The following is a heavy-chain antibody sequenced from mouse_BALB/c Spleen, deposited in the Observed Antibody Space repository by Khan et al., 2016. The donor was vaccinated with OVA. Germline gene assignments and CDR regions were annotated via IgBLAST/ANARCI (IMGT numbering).Heavy chain of an antibody. CDR3: VRGSGHSRFGY. J-gene: IGHJ3*01. D-gene: IGHD1-3*01. CDR2: ISTYYGDA. V-gene: IGHV1S137*01. Sequence: VQLQESGAELVRPGVSVKISCKGSGYTFTDFALHWVKQSHAKSLEWIGVISTYYGDATYNQKFKGKATMTVDKSSSTAYVELARLTSEDSAIYLCVRGSGHSRFGYWGQGTLVTVSA. CDR1: GYTFTDFA.